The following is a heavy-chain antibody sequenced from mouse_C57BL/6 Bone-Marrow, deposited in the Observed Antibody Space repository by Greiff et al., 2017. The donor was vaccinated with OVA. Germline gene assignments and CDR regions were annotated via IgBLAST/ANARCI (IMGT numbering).Heavy chain of an antibody. J-gene: IGHJ2*01. V-gene: IGHV1-55*01. Sequence: QVQLQQPGAELVKPGASVKMSCKASGYTFTSYWITWVKQRPGQGLEWIGDIYPGSGSTNYNEKFKSKATRTVDTSSSTAYMQLSSLTSEDSAVDYCARDPSTAYYFDYWGQGTTLTVSS. CDR2: IYPGSGST. D-gene: IGHD1-2*01. CDR3: ARDPSTAYYFDY. CDR1: GYTFTSYW.